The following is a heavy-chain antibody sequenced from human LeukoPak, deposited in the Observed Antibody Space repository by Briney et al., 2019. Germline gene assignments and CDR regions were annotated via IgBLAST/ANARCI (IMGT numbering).Heavy chain of an antibody. D-gene: IGHD3-16*01. J-gene: IGHJ4*02. V-gene: IGHV4-39*07. Sequence: SETLSLTCTVSGGSISSSSYYWGWIRQPPGKGLEWIGSIYYSGSTYYNPSLKSRVTISVDTSKNQFSLKLSSVTAADTAVYYCARGGSEFDYWGQGTLVTVSS. CDR2: IYYSGST. CDR3: ARGGSEFDY. CDR1: GGSISSSSYY.